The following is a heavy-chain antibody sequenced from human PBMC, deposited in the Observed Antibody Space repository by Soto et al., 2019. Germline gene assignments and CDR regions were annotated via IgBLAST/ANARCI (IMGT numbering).Heavy chain of an antibody. D-gene: IGHD6-6*01. Sequence: GGSLRLSCAVSGFSFSTFGMNWVRQAPGEGLEWISFITSSSITLYYADSVKGRFTISRDNAKNSLYLQMNSLRDEDTAVYYCARAQYGTSSLLDYWGQGALVTVSS. CDR3: ARAQYGTSSLLDY. CDR2: ITSSSITL. CDR1: GFSFSTFG. V-gene: IGHV3-48*02. J-gene: IGHJ4*02.